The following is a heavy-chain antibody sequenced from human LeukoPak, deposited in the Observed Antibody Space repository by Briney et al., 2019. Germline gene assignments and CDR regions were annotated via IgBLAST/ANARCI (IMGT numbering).Heavy chain of an antibody. CDR1: GYTFTSYD. CDR3: ARAGIAVAGTSDY. V-gene: IGHV1-8*01. CDR2: MNPNSGNT. Sequence: ASVKVSCKASGYTFTSYDINWVRQATGQGLEWMGWMNPNSGNTGYAQKFQGRVSMTRNTSISTAYMELSSLRSEDTAVYYCARAGIAVAGTSDYWGQGTLVTVSS. D-gene: IGHD6-19*01. J-gene: IGHJ4*02.